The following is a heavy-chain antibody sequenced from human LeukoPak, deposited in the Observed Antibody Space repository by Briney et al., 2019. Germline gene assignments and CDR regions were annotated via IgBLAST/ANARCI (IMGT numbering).Heavy chain of an antibody. CDR1: GFTFSSYS. V-gene: IGHV3-21*01. CDR2: ISSSSSYI. J-gene: IGHJ4*02. D-gene: IGHD3-10*01. Sequence: GGSLRLSCAASGFTFSSYSMNWVRQAPGKGLEWVSSISSSSSYIYYADSLKGRFTISRDNAKNALYLQMNSLRAEDTAVYYCAGRAMVRGVPVDYWGQGTLVTVSS. CDR3: AGRAMVRGVPVDY.